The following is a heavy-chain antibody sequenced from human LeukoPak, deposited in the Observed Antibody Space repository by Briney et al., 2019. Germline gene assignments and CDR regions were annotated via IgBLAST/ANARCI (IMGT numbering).Heavy chain of an antibody. J-gene: IGHJ6*03. D-gene: IGHD2-2*02. V-gene: IGHV7-4-1*02. CDR3: ARGAHCSSTSCYTFGYYYYYMDV. CDR1: GYTFTSYA. CDR2: INTNTGNP. Sequence: GASVKVSCKASGYTFTSYAMNWVRQAPGQGLEWMGWINTNTGNPTYAQGFTGRFVFSLDTSVSTAYLQISSLKAEDTAVYYCARGAHCSSTSCYTFGYYYYYMDVWGKGTTVTVSS.